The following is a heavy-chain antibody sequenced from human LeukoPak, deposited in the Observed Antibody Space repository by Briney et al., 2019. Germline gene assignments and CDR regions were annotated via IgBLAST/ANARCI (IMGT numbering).Heavy chain of an antibody. CDR1: GFTFDDYA. CDR3: AKGYYDSSGYPQEFDI. D-gene: IGHD3-22*01. V-gene: IGHV3-43*02. CDR2: ISGDGGST. Sequence: GGSLRLSCAASGFTFDDYAMHWVRQAPEKGLELVSLISGDGGSTYYADSVKGRFTVSRDNSKNSLYLQMNSLRTEDTALYYCAKGYYDSSGYPQEFDIWGQGTMVTVSS. J-gene: IGHJ3*02.